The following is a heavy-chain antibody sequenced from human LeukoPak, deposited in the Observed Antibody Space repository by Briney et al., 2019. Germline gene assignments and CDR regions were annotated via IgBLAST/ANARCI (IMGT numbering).Heavy chain of an antibody. D-gene: IGHD2-2*01. V-gene: IGHV4-34*01. CDR1: GGSFSGYY. Sequence: PSETLSLTCAVYGGSFSGYYWSWIRQPPGTGLEWIGEINHSGTTKYNPSLKSRVTISVDTSKNQFSLKLSSVTAADTAVYYCAFLVVPAPIDYMDVWDKGTTVTVSS. CDR2: INHSGTT. J-gene: IGHJ6*03. CDR3: AFLVVPAPIDYMDV.